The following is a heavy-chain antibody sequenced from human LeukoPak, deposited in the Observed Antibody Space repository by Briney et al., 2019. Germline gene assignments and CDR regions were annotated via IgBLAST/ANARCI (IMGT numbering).Heavy chain of an antibody. CDR3: ARDGTYSSSAVAFDI. CDR2: ISSSSSTI. V-gene: IGHV3-48*01. Sequence: GGSLRLSCAASGFTFSSYSMNWVRQAPGKGLEWVSYISSSSSTIYYADSVKGRFTISRDNAKNSLYLQMNSLRAEDTAVYYCARDGTYSSSAVAFDIWGQGTMVTVSS. D-gene: IGHD6-13*01. CDR1: GFTFSSYS. J-gene: IGHJ3*02.